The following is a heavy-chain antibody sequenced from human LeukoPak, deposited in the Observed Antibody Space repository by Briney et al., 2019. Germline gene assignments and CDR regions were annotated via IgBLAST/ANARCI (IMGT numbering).Heavy chain of an antibody. D-gene: IGHD6-6*01. CDR1: GGSISSGDYY. CDR3: AREYSSSDYFDY. V-gene: IGHV4-30-4*08. CDR2: IYYSGST. Sequence: SQTLSLICTVSGGSISSGDYYWSWIRQPPGKGLEWIGYIYYSGSTYYNPSLKSRVTISVDTSKSQFSLMLSSVTAADTAVYYCAREYSSSDYFDYWGQGTLVTVSS. J-gene: IGHJ4*02.